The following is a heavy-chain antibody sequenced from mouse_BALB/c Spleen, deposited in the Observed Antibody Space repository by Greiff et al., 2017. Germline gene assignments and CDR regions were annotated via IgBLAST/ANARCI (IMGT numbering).Heavy chain of an antibody. Sequence: QVQLQQSGAELAKPGASVKMSCKASGYTFTSYWMHWVKQRPGQGLEWIGYINPSTGYTEYNQKFKDKATLTADKYSSTAYMQLSSLTSEDSAVYYYARTGNRAGLDYWGQGTTLTVSS. CDR2: INPSTGYT. D-gene: IGHD3-3*01. J-gene: IGHJ2*01. V-gene: IGHV1-7*01. CDR3: ARTGNRAGLDY. CDR1: GYTFTSYW.